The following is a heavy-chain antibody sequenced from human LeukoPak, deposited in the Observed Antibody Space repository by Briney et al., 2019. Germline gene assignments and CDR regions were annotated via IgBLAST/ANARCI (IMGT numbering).Heavy chain of an antibody. J-gene: IGHJ6*02. V-gene: IGHV1-2*02. D-gene: IGHD2-2*01. CDR3: ARERVVVPAAPWEPYYYYGMDV. CDR2: INPNIGGT. Sequence: GASVKVSCKASGYTFTGYYMHWVRQAPGQGLEWMGWINPNIGGTNYAQKFQGRVTMTRDTSISTAYMELSRLRSDDTAVYYCARERVVVPAAPWEPYYYYGMDVWGQGTTVTVSS. CDR1: GYTFTGYY.